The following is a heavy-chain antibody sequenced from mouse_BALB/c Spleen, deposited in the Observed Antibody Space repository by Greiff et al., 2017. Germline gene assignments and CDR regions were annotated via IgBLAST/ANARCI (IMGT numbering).Heavy chain of an antibody. CDR1: GFTFSSYG. Sequence: EVKLVESGGDLVKPGGSLKLSCAASGFTFSSYGMSWVRQTPDKRLEWVATISSGGSYTYYPDSVKGRFTISRDNAKNTLYLQMSSLKSEDTAMYYCARQGPAMDYWGQGTSVTVSS. CDR3: ARQGPAMDY. V-gene: IGHV5-6*01. J-gene: IGHJ4*01. CDR2: ISSGGSYT.